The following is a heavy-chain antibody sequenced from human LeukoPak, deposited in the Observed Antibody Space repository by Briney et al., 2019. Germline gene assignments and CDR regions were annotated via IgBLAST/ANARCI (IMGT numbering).Heavy chain of an antibody. CDR3: ARGGDIYVSSFVDS. V-gene: IGHV3-11*01. D-gene: IGHD3-22*01. Sequence: GGSLRLSCAASGFTFSDYYMSWIRQAPGKGLEWVSYISSSGSTIYYADSVKGRFTIFRDNAKNSLYLQMNSLRAEDTAVYYWARGGDIYVSSFVDSWGRGTLVTVSS. CDR1: GFTFSDYY. CDR2: ISSSGSTI. J-gene: IGHJ5*02.